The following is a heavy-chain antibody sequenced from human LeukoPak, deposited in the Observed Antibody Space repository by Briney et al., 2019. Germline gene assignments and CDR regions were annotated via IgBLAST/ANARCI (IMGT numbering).Heavy chain of an antibody. CDR2: IYPGDSDT. D-gene: IGHD3-10*01. V-gene: IGHV5-51*01. CDR3: ARQAMVRGSATWFDP. J-gene: IGHJ5*02. CDR1: GYRFTSYW. Sequence: GESLKISCQGSGYRFTSYWIGWVRQMPGKGLEWMGIIYPGDSDTRYSPSFQGQVTISADKSISTAYLQWSSLKASDTAMYYCARQAMVRGSATWFDPWGQGTLGTVSS.